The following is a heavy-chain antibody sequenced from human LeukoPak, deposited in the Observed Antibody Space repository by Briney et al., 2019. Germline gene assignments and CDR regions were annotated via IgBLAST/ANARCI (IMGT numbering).Heavy chain of an antibody. CDR1: GYIFTSCW. J-gene: IGHJ5*02. Sequence: GESLKISCKGSGYIFTSCWISWVRQMPGKGLEWMGRIDPSDSYTNYSPSFQGHVTISADKSISTAYLQWSSLKASGTAMYYCARSYQAPYGSPPLDPRGQGTLVTVSS. CDR3: ARSYQAPYGSPPLDP. D-gene: IGHD2-15*01. CDR2: IDPSDSYT. V-gene: IGHV5-10-1*01.